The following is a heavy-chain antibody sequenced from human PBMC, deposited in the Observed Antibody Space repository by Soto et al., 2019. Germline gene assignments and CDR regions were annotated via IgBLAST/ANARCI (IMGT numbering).Heavy chain of an antibody. V-gene: IGHV4-59*01. CDR1: GGSITSYY. CDR2: VYYSGST. Sequence: SETLSLTCTVSGGSITSYYWTWVRQPPGKGLEWLGYVYYSGSTSYNPSLKSRVTVSLDTSKNQFSLTLRSVTAADTAVYYCASGGSSMYYFGRWGQRPLFTVSS. D-gene: IGHD6-6*01. J-gene: IGHJ4*02. CDR3: ASGGSSMYYFGR.